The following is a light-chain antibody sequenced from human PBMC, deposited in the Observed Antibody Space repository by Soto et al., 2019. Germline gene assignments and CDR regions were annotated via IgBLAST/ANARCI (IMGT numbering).Light chain of an antibody. CDR3: QHYDTFSWT. CDR2: AAS. J-gene: IGKJ1*01. V-gene: IGKV1-5*01. Sequence: DIQMTQSPSSLSASVGDSVTITCRASQDIDISLAWFQQRPGEAPKLLIFAASGLESGVPSTFSGSGSGTEFTLTISSVQPDDFATYFCQHYDTFSWTFGQGTKVDIK. CDR1: QDIDIS.